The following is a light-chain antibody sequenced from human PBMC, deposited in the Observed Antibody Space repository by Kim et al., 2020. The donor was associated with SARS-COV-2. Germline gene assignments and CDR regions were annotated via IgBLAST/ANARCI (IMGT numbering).Light chain of an antibody. J-gene: IGKJ1*01. Sequence: PGERAALSCRARQSVSGNYLAWYQQKPGQAPRLLIYGASSRATGIPDRFSGSGSGTDFTLTITRLEPEDFAVYYCQQYSSSPATFGQGTKVDIK. V-gene: IGKV3-20*01. CDR2: GAS. CDR3: QQYSSSPAT. CDR1: QSVSGNY.